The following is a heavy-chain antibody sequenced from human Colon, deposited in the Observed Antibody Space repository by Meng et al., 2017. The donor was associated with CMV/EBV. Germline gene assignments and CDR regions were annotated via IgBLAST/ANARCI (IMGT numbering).Heavy chain of an antibody. V-gene: IGHV1-2*02. CDR2: INPNSGGT. Sequence: ASVKVSCKASGYTFTSYDINWVRQATGQGLEWMGWINPNSGGTNYAQKFQGRVTMTRDTSISTAYMELSRLRSDDTAVYYCARGAITGTTIPLYYYYYGMDVWGQGTTVTVSS. CDR1: GYTFTSYD. J-gene: IGHJ6*02. CDR3: ARGAITGTTIPLYYYYYGMDV. D-gene: IGHD1-7*01.